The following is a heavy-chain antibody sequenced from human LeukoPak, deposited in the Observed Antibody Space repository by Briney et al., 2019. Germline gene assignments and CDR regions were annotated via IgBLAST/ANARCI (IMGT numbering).Heavy chain of an antibody. V-gene: IGHV3-33*01. CDR3: ARDLGGCGDRFCSYYFDH. CDR1: GFTFSSYG. Sequence: PGGSLRLSCGASGFTFSSYGMNWLRQAPGKGLEWVAVIWYDGSHKYYADSAKGRFTISRDNSKNTVSLQMDSLGVEDTALYYCARDLGGCGDRFCSYYFDHWGQGIQVTVSS. CDR2: IWYDGSHK. J-gene: IGHJ4*02. D-gene: IGHD2-21*02.